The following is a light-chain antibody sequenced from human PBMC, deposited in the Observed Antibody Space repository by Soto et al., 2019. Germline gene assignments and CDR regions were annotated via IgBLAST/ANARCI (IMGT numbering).Light chain of an antibody. V-gene: IGLV2-14*01. CDR2: EVS. CDR3: CSYTSRSTLV. J-gene: IGLJ1*01. Sequence: QSVLTQPPCVSGAPGQLVSISCTGTRSDVGGYNFVSWYQQHPGKAPKLIIYEVSKRPSGVSTRFSGSKSGNTASLSISGLQTEDGADYYCCSYTSRSTLVFGAGTKVTVL. CDR1: RSDVGGYNF.